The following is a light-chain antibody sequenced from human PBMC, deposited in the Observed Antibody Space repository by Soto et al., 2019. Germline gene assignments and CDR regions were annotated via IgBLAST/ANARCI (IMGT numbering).Light chain of an antibody. CDR2: AAS. J-gene: IGKJ1*01. Sequence: DIQMTQSPSSLSASVGDRVTITCRASQGISTYLNWYLQRPGKAPKLLIYAASSLQSGVPSRFSGSGSETDFTLTISSLQPEDFATYSCQQSYSTPWTFGQGTKVDSK. CDR1: QGISTY. CDR3: QQSYSTPWT. V-gene: IGKV1-39*01.